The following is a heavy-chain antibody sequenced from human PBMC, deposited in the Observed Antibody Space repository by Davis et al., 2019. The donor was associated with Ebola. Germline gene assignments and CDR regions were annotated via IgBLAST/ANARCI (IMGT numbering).Heavy chain of an antibody. D-gene: IGHD6-13*01. CDR3: ARDDLSSWVS. J-gene: IGHJ4*02. V-gene: IGHV3-48*03. CDR1: GFTFSSYE. Sequence: PGGSLRLSCAASGFTFSSYEMNWVRQAPGKGLEWVSYISSSGSTIYYADSVKGRFTISRDNAKNSLYLQMNSLRAEDTAVYYCARDDLSSWVSWGQGTLVTVSS. CDR2: ISSSGSTI.